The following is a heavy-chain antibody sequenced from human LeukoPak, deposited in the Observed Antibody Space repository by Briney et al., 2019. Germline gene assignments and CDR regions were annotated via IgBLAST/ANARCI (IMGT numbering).Heavy chain of an antibody. J-gene: IGHJ3*02. V-gene: IGHV4-61*09. CDR2: IYYRGST. CDR3: ARDRGYSYGYDAFDI. CDR1: GGSISSGSYY. D-gene: IGHD5-18*01. Sequence: SQTLSLTCTVSGGSISSGSYYWSWLRQPAGKGLDWIGNIYYRGSTYYNPSLKSRLTISVDTSKNQFSLKLSSVTAADTAVYYCARDRGYSYGYDAFDIWGQGTMVTVSS.